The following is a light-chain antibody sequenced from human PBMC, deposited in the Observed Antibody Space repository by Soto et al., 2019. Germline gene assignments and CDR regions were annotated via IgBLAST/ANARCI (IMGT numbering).Light chain of an antibody. J-gene: IGLJ1*01. CDR3: TSYTRTSSTTYF. V-gene: IGLV2-14*01. Sequence: QSALTQHASVSGSPGQSITISCTGTSSDVGGYNYVSWYQQHPGKAPKLMIYDVSNRPSGVSNRFSGSKSGNTASLTISGLQPEDEADYYCTSYTRTSSTTYFFGTGTKVTVL. CDR2: DVS. CDR1: SSDVGGYNY.